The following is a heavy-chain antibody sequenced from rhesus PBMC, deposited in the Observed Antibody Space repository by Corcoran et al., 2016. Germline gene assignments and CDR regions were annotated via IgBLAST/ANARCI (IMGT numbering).Heavy chain of an antibody. CDR3: ARPATYSSSCNY. V-gene: IGHV4S10*01. D-gene: IGHD6-43*01. Sequence: QVQLQESGPGVVTPSETLSLTCAVSGGSISDSYRWSWIRQPPGKGLEWIGYIYGSSTSTTYNPSLKSRVTISKDTSKNQFSWKLSSVTAADTAVYYCARPATYSSSCNYWGQGVLVTVSS. J-gene: IGHJ4*01. CDR1: GGSISDSYR. CDR2: IYGSSTST.